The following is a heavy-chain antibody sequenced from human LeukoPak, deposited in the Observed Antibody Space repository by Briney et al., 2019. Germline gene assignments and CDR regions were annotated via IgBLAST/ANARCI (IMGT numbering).Heavy chain of an antibody. CDR2: IYSGGST. Sequence: GALRLSCAASGFTVSSHYMNWVRQAPGKGLEWVSLIYSGGSTYYADSVKGRFTISRGNSKNTLYLQMNNLRAEDTAVYYCARESVGSDYFDFWGQGTLVTVSS. D-gene: IGHD1-26*01. V-gene: IGHV3-53*01. CDR3: ARESVGSDYFDF. J-gene: IGHJ4*02. CDR1: GFTVSSHY.